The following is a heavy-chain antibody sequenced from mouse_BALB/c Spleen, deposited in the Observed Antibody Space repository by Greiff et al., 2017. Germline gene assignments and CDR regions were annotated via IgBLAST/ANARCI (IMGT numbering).Heavy chain of an antibody. CDR1: GFPFGSFT. J-gene: IGHJ1*01. CDR2: ISSGGSYT. Sequence: EVQLVESGGGLVKPGGSLNLSCAPSGFPFGSFTMSWVRQTPEKRLEWVATISSGGSYTYYPDSVKGRFTISRDNAKNTLYLQMSSLKSEDTAMYYCTRDHDGFWYFDVWGAGTTVTVSS. V-gene: IGHV5-6-4*01. CDR3: TRDHDGFWYFDV. D-gene: IGHD2-3*01.